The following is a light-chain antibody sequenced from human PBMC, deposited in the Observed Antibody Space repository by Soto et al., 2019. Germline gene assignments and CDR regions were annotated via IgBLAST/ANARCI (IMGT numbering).Light chain of an antibody. J-gene: IGKJ4*01. CDR1: QSLLDSDDGNTY. V-gene: IGKV2-40*01. CDR3: MQRIEFPLT. Sequence: DIVMTQTPLSLPVTPGEPASISCRSSQSLLDSDDGNTYLDWYLQKPGQSPQLLIYTVSYRASGVPDRFSGSGSGTDFTLKISRVEAEDVGVHYCMQRIEFPLTFRGGTKVDIK. CDR2: TVS.